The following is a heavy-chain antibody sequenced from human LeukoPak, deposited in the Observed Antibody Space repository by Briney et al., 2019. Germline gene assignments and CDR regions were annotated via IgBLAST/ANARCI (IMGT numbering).Heavy chain of an antibody. Sequence: ASETLSLTCTVSGGSITSSSHYWGWIRQPPGKGLEWIGSIYYSGDTYYNPSLKSRVTTSIDTSKNQFSLKVRFVTAADTAVYYCARESGMGDYVDYWGQGTLVTVSS. J-gene: IGHJ4*02. D-gene: IGHD5-18*01. CDR1: GGSITSSSHY. CDR2: IYYSGDT. CDR3: ARESGMGDYVDY. V-gene: IGHV4-39*07.